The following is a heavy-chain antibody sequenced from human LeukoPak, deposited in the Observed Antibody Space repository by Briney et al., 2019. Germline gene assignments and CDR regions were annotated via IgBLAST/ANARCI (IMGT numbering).Heavy chain of an antibody. D-gene: IGHD6-19*01. V-gene: IGHV4-59*08. Sequence: TSETLSLTCTVSGGSISGYYWSWIRQPPGKALEWIGYIYYSGSTNYNPSLKSRVTISVDTSKNQFSLKLSSVTAADTAVYYCAKTVAGYWYFDLWGRGTLVTVSS. CDR2: IYYSGST. CDR1: GGSISGYY. CDR3: AKTVAGYWYFDL. J-gene: IGHJ2*01.